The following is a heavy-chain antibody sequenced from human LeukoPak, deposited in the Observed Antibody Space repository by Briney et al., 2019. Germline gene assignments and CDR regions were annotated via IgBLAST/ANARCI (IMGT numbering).Heavy chain of an antibody. CDR3: ARATQYFRTTIDY. V-gene: IGHV3-7*03. Sequence: GGSLRLSCAASGFTFSSYWMNWARQAPGKGLEWVASINHNGNVNYYVDSVKGRFTISRDNAKNSLYLQMSNLRAEDTAVYYCARATQYFRTTIDYWGQGTLVTVSS. CDR1: GFTFSSYW. CDR2: INHNGNVN. J-gene: IGHJ4*02. D-gene: IGHD1/OR15-1a*01.